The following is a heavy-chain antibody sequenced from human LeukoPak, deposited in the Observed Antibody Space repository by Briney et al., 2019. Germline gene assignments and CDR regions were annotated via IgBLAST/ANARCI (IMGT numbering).Heavy chain of an antibody. J-gene: IGHJ5*02. CDR2: IHDSGST. CDR1: GASISSGDYH. Sequence: SETLSLTCTVSGASISSGDYHWNWIRQPPGKDLEWIGFIHDSGSTYYNPSLKSRVSISRDMSKNQLSLMLSSVTAADTAVYYCARGFGAGNYYYGWFDPWGQGTLVSVSS. V-gene: IGHV4-30-4*01. D-gene: IGHD3-10*01. CDR3: ARGFGAGNYYYGWFDP.